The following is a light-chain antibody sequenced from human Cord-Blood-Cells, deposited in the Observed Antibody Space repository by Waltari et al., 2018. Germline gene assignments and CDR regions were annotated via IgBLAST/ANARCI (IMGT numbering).Light chain of an antibody. CDR2: GAS. CDR3: QQYNNWPLT. J-gene: IGKJ4*01. CDR1: QSVSSN. Sequence: EIVITQSPATLSVSPWERANPSCRASQSVSSNLAWYQQKPGQAPRLLIYGASTRATGIPARFSGSGSGTEFTLTISSLQSEDFAVYYCQQYNNWPLTFGGGTKVEIK. V-gene: IGKV3-15*01.